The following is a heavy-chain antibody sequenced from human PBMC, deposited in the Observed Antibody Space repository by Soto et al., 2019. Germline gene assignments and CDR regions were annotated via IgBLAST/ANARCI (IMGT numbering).Heavy chain of an antibody. V-gene: IGHV3-23*01. J-gene: IGHJ4*02. CDR1: GFTFNNYA. CDR2: ISGTGGST. Sequence: EVQLLDSGGGLVQPGGSLRLSCAASGFTFNNYAMNWVRPAPGKGLEWVATISGTGGSTYYADSVKGRFTISRDNSQNTLYLQMNSLRVEDTAVYYCAKDRLGGNFEYWVQGTQVTVSS. CDR3: AKDRLGGNFEY.